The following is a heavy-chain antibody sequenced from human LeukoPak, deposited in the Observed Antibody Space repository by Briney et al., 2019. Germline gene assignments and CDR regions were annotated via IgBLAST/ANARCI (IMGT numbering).Heavy chain of an antibody. J-gene: IGHJ5*02. V-gene: IGHV1-18*01. CDR3: ARKSQGYCSSTSCYENWFDP. CDR2: ISAYNGNT. Sequence: ASVKVSCKASGYTFTSYGISWVRQAPGQGLEWMGWISAYNGNTNYAQKLQGRVTMTTDTSTNTAYMELRSLRSDDTAVYYCARKSQGYCSSTSCYENWFDPWGQGTLVTVSS. CDR1: GYTFTSYG. D-gene: IGHD2-2*01.